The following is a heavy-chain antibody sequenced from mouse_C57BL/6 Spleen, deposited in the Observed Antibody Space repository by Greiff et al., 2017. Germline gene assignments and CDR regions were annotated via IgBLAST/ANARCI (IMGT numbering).Heavy chain of an antibody. CDR3: ARHRDGYCERGPFAY. D-gene: IGHD2-3*01. Sequence: EVKLVESGGGLVKPGGSLKLSCAASGFTFSSYTMSWVRQTPEKRLEWVATISGGGGTTYYPDSVKGRFTISSDNAKNTLYLQMSSLRSEDTALYYWARHRDGYCERGPFAYWGQGTLVTVSA. CDR1: GFTFSSYT. J-gene: IGHJ3*01. CDR2: ISGGGGTT. V-gene: IGHV5-9*01.